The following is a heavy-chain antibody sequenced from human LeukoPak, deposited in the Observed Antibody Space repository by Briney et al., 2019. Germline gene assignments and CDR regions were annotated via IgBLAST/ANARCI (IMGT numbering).Heavy chain of an antibody. CDR1: GFTFRNLG. Sequence: GGSLRLSCAASGFTFRNLGMHWVRQAPGKGLEWVSSISSSSSYIYYADSVKGRFTISRDNAKNSLYLQMNSLRAEDTAVYYCARQGLRYFDWLSIMGIDYWGQGTLVTVSS. J-gene: IGHJ4*02. CDR3: ARQGLRYFDWLSIMGIDY. CDR2: ISSSSSYI. V-gene: IGHV3-21*01. D-gene: IGHD3-9*01.